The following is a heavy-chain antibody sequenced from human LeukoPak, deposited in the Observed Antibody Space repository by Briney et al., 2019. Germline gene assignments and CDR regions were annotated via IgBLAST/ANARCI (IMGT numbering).Heavy chain of an antibody. CDR2: IIPIFGTA. D-gene: IGHD1-1*01. Sequence: GASVKVSCKASGGTFSSYAISWVRQAPGQGLEWMGGIIPIFGTANYAQKFQGRVTITADESTSTAYMELSSLRSDDTAVYYCASLGTGTADWAFGIWGQGTMVTVSS. V-gene: IGHV1-69*13. J-gene: IGHJ3*02. CDR1: GGTFSSYA. CDR3: ASLGTGTADWAFGI.